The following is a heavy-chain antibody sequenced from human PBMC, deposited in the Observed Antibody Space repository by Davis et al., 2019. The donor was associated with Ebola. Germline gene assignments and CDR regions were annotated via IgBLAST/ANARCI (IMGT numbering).Heavy chain of an antibody. CDR2: INSDGSST. CDR3: ARGGRWLQFATDY. V-gene: IGHV3-74*01. Sequence: HTGGSLRLSCAASGFTFSSYAMHWVRQAPGKGLVWVSRINSDGSSTSYADSVKGRFTISRDNAKNTLYLQMNSLRAEDTAVYYCARGGRWLQFATDYWGQGTLVTVSS. CDR1: GFTFSSYA. D-gene: IGHD5-24*01. J-gene: IGHJ4*02.